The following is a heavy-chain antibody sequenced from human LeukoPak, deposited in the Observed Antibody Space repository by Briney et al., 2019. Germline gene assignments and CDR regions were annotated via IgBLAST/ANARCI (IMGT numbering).Heavy chain of an antibody. V-gene: IGHV1-46*01. Sequence: ASVKVSCKASGYTFTSYYMHWVRQAPGQGLEWMGMISPSGGSTSYAQKFQGRVTMTRDTSTSTVYMELSSLRSEDTAVHFCASTRPGNVSFDIWGQRTMVTVSS. CDR3: ASTRPGNVSFDI. CDR1: GYTFTSYY. D-gene: IGHD3-10*02. J-gene: IGHJ3*02. CDR2: ISPSGGST.